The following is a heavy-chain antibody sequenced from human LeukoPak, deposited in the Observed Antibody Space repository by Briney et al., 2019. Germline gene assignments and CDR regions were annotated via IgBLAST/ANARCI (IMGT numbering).Heavy chain of an antibody. CDR2: IKQDGSEK. V-gene: IGHV3-7*05. J-gene: IGHJ5*02. CDR1: GFTFSSYW. D-gene: IGHD6-13*01. CDR3: ARVAAAGQYNWFDP. Sequence: PGGSLRLSCAASGFTFSSYWMSWVCQAPGKGLEWVANIKQDGSEKYYVDSVKGRFTISRDNAKNSLYLQMNSLRAEDTAVYYCARVAAAGQYNWFDPWGQGTLVTVSS.